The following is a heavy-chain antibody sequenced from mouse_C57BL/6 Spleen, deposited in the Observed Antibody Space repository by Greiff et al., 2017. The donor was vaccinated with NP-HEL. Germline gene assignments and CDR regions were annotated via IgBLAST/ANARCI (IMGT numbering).Heavy chain of an antibody. CDR1: GFSLTSYG. J-gene: IGHJ1*03. D-gene: IGHD1-1*01. CDR3: ARKVGSSYGGYFDV. V-gene: IGHV2-2*01. CDR2: IWSGGST. Sequence: VKLQESGPGLVQPSQSLSITCTVSGFSLTSYGVHWVRQSPGKGLEWLGVIWSGGSTDYNAAFISRLSISKDNSKSQVFFKMNSLQADDTAIYYCARKVGSSYGGYFDVWGTGTTVTVSS.